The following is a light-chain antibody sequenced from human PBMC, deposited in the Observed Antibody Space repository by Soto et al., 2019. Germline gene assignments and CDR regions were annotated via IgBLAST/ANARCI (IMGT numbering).Light chain of an antibody. CDR2: AAA. CDR3: QQTYSPQGT. J-gene: IGKJ1*01. CDR1: QNIRSY. Sequence: DIQMTQSPSSLSASVGDRVTITCRASQNIRSYVHWYQQKAGKAPNLLIYAAASLQSGVPSRFRGFGAGTDVTRTITSLQAEDFATYYCQQTYSPQGTFGQGSKVEGK. V-gene: IGKV1-39*01.